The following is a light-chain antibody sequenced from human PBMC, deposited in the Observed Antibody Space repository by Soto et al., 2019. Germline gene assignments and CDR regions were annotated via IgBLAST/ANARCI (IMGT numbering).Light chain of an antibody. V-gene: IGKV1-39*01. CDR3: QQSYSTPYT. J-gene: IGKJ2*01. CDR2: AAS. CDR1: QSISSY. Sequence: DIQMTQSPSSLSASVGDRVTITCRASQSISSYLNWYQQKPEKAPKLLIYAASSLQSGVPSRFSGSGSGTDFTLAIRSLQPEDFATYYGQQSYSTPYTFGQGTKLEIK.